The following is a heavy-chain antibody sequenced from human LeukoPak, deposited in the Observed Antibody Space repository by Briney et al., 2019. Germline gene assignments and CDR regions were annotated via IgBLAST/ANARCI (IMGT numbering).Heavy chain of an antibody. J-gene: IGHJ4*02. CDR3: ARDPNDSYGYESGY. V-gene: IGHV3-23*01. Sequence: PGGSLRLSCAASGFTFSTYGMSLVRQAPGKGLEWISGIRGSGGSRFYTDCVKGRFTISRDNSKNTLYLQMNSLRAEDTAVYYCARDPNDSYGYESGYWGQGTLVTVSS. D-gene: IGHD5-18*01. CDR2: IRGSGGSR. CDR1: GFTFSTYG.